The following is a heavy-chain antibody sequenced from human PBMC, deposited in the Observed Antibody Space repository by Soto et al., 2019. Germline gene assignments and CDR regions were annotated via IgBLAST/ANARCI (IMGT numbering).Heavy chain of an antibody. CDR3: ARDLEFRDGNISHLDY. D-gene: IGHD3-10*01. Sequence: SVKVSCKASGGTFNTHAYNWVRQAPGQVLEWVGGIFPIFGTSNYAQKCQGRVTITADESTSTVYLELSSLRSEDTAVYYCARDLEFRDGNISHLDYWGQGTLVTVSS. CDR1: GGTFNTHA. CDR2: IFPIFGTS. J-gene: IGHJ4*02. V-gene: IGHV1-69*13.